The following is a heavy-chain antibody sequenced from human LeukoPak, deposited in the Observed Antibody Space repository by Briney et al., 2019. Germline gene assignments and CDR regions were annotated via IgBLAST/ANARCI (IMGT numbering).Heavy chain of an antibody. V-gene: IGHV3-7*01. Sequence: PGGSLRLSCAASGFTFNTYGMSWVRQAPGKGLEWVANIKQDGSEKYYVDSVKGRFTISRDNAKNSLYLQMNSLRAEDTAVYYCAREGGDFWSGYSDCLDYWGQGTLVTVSS. CDR1: GFTFNTYG. J-gene: IGHJ4*02. CDR3: AREGGDFWSGYSDCLDY. D-gene: IGHD3-3*01. CDR2: IKQDGSEK.